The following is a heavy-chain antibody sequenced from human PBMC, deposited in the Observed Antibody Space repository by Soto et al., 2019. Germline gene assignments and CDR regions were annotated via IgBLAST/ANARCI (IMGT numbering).Heavy chain of an antibody. CDR1: GGSISSSSYY. CDR3: ARQISRYGSGSYLIYYYYYGMDV. V-gene: IGHV4-39*01. D-gene: IGHD3-10*01. Sequence: QLQLQESGPGLVKPSETLSLTCTVSGGSISSSSYYWGWIRQPPGKGPEWIGSIYYSGSTYYNPSLKSRVTISVDTSKNQFSLKLSSVTAADTAVYYCARQISRYGSGSYLIYYYYYGMDVWGQGTTVTVSS. J-gene: IGHJ6*02. CDR2: IYYSGST.